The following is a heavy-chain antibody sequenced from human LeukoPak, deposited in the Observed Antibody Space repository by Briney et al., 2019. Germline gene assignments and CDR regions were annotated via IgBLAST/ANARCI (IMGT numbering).Heavy chain of an antibody. CDR2: ISSSSSTI. D-gene: IGHD3-16*01. CDR3: ARDTIWGRYHFDY. J-gene: IGHJ4*02. Sequence: GGSLRLSCAASGFTFSSYSMNRVRQAPGKGLEWVSYISSSSSTIYYADSVKGRFTISRDNAKNSLYLQMNSLRAEDTAVYYCARDTIWGRYHFDYRGQGTLVTVSS. CDR1: GFTFSSYS. V-gene: IGHV3-48*01.